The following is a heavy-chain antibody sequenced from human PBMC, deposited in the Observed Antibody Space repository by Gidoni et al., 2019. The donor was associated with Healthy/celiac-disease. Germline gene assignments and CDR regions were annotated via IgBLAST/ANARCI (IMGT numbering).Heavy chain of an antibody. D-gene: IGHD7-27*01. V-gene: IGHV3-73*02. J-gene: IGHJ4*02. CDR2: IRSKANSYAT. CDR3: TRHSGLGISPIDF. Sequence: EVQLVESGGGLVQPGGSLKLSCAASGFTFSGSAMHWVRQASGKGLGWVGRIRSKANSYATAYAASVKGRFTISRDDSKNTAYLQMNSLKTEDTAVYYCTRHSGLGISPIDFWGQGTLVTVSS. CDR1: GFTFSGSA.